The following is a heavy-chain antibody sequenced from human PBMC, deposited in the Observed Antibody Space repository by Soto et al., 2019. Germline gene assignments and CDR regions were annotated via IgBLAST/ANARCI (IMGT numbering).Heavy chain of an antibody. V-gene: IGHV3-30*18. CDR3: AKDQGGGSGSSDY. J-gene: IGHJ4*02. Sequence: GSLRLSCAASGFTFSSYGMHWVRQAPGKGLEWVAVISYDGSNKYYADSVKGRFTISRDNSKNTLYLQMNSLRAEDTAVYYCAKDQGGGSGSSDYWGQGTLVTVSS. CDR1: GFTFSSYG. D-gene: IGHD3-10*01. CDR2: ISYDGSNK.